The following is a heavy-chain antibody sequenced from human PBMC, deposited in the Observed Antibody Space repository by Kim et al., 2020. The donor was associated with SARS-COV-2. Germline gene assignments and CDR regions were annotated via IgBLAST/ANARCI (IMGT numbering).Heavy chain of an antibody. J-gene: IGHJ4*02. D-gene: IGHD1-26*01. Sequence: ADSGKGRFTISRDNAKNSLYLQMNSLRAEDTAVYYCAREWGIVGAGYFDYWGQGTLVTVSS. CDR3: AREWGIVGAGYFDY. V-gene: IGHV3-11*06.